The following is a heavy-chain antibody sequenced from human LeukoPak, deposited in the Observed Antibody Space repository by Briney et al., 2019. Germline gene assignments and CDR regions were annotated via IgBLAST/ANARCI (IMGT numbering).Heavy chain of an antibody. CDR2: INPNSGGT. Sequence: ASVKVSCRASGYTFTGYYMHWVRQAPGQGLEWMGWINPNSGGTNYAQKFQGRVTMTRDTSISTAYMELSRLRSDDTAVYYCAFEYSSSVNWFDPWGQGTLVTVSS. CDR3: AFEYSSSVNWFDP. CDR1: GYTFTGYY. D-gene: IGHD6-6*01. V-gene: IGHV1-2*02. J-gene: IGHJ5*02.